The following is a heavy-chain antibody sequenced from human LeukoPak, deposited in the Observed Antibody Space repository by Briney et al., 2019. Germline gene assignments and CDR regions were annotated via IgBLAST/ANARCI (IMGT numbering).Heavy chain of an antibody. CDR3: ARFWHGSGSYYFDY. J-gene: IGHJ4*02. CDR1: GGSFSGYY. V-gene: IGHV4-34*01. CDR2: INHSGST. D-gene: IGHD3-10*01. Sequence: SKTLSLTCAVYGGSFSGYYWSWIRQPPGKGLEWIGEINHSGSTNYNPSLKSRVTISVDTSKNQFSLKLSSVTAADTAVYYCARFWHGSGSYYFDYWGQGTLVTVSS.